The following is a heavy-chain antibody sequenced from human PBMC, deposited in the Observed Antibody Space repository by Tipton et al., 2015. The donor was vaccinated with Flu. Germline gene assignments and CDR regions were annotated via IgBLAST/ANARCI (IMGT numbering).Heavy chain of an antibody. CDR1: GFSVSSNY. D-gene: IGHD3-22*01. Sequence: LSLTCAASGFSVSSNYMSWVRQAPGKGLEWVSVIYSDDSTNYADSVKGRFTVSRDNSKNTLYLQMNSLRAEDTALYYCACTYDNRGFDYWGQGTLATVSS. CDR2: IYSDDST. J-gene: IGHJ4*02. CDR3: ACTYDNRGFDY. V-gene: IGHV3-53*01.